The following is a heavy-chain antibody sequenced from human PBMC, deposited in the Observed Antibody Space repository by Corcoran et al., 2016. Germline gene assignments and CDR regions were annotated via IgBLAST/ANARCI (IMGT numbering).Heavy chain of an antibody. CDR3: AIGIQDRTALVTFPLEY. CDR2: IWYDGSKK. V-gene: IGHV3-33*01. D-gene: IGHD1-1*01. CDR1: GYTVSDYG. J-gene: IGHJ4*01. Sequence: QVQVVVSGGGAVKPGRAQRLSCATSGYTVSDYGMHGVRQATVKELEWVEVIWYDGSKKYYADCVKGLFTFSRDNSKNKMDLQMNSLREEDTAFDYWAIGIQDRTALVTFPLEYWSHGTLVTVSS.